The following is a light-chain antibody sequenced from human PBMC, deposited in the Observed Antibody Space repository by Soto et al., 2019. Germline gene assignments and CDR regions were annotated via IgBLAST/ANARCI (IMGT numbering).Light chain of an antibody. CDR1: QNVNNF. CDR3: QQRSNWPT. J-gene: IGKJ5*01. CDR2: DAS. Sequence: EIVLTQSPATLSLSPGERATFSCRASQNVNNFLAWYKQKPGQAPRLLIYDASNRATGIPARFSGSGSGTDFTLTIRSLESEDFAIYYCQQRSNWPTFGQGTRLEIK. V-gene: IGKV3-11*01.